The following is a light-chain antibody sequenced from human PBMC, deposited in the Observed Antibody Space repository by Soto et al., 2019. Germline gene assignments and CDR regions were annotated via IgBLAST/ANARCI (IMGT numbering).Light chain of an antibody. CDR2: LNSDGSH. CDR1: SGHSNYA. Sequence: QPVLTQSPSASASLGASVKLTCTLSSGHSNYAIAWHQQQSEKGPRSLMKLNSDGSHSKGDGIPDRFSSSSSGAERYLTISSLQSEDEADYYCQTWGSGIVVFGGGTKLTVL. V-gene: IGLV4-69*01. J-gene: IGLJ2*01. CDR3: QTWGSGIVV.